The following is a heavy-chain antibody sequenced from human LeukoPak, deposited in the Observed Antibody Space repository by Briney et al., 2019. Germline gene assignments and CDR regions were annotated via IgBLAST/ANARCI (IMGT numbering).Heavy chain of an antibody. CDR3: AREGIQLWTNAFDI. CDR2: ISSNGGST. CDR1: GLTFSSYA. J-gene: IGHJ3*02. V-gene: IGHV3-64*01. D-gene: IGHD5-18*01. Sequence: GGSLRLSCAASGLTFSSYAMHWVRQAPGKGLEYVSAISSNGGSTYYANSVKGRFTISRDNSKNTLYLQMGSLRAEDMAVYYCAREGIQLWTNAFDIWGQGTMVTVSS.